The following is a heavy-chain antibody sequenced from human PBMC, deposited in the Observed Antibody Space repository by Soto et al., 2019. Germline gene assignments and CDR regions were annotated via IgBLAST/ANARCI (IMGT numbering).Heavy chain of an antibody. Sequence: SETLSLTCAVYGGSFSGYYWSWIRQHPGKGLEWIGYIYYSGSTYYNPSLKSRVTISVDTSKNQFSLKLSSVTAADTAVYYCARGIPMNWFDPWGQGTLVTVSS. CDR3: ARGIPMNWFDP. J-gene: IGHJ5*02. CDR1: GGSFSGYY. CDR2: IYYSGST. V-gene: IGHV4-31*11. D-gene: IGHD2-2*02.